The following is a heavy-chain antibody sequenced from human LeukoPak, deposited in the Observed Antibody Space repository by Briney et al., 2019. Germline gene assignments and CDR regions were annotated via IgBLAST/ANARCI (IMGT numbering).Heavy chain of an antibody. CDR3: ASDSGSYSDY. J-gene: IGHJ4*02. V-gene: IGHV4-34*01. CDR1: GGSFSGYY. D-gene: IGHD1-26*01. CDR2: INHSGST. Sequence: PSETLSLTCAVYGGSFSGYYWSWIRQPPGKGLEWIGEINHSGSTNYNPSLKSRVTVSVDTFKNQFSLKLSSVTAADTAVYYCASDSGSYSDYWGQGTLVTVSS.